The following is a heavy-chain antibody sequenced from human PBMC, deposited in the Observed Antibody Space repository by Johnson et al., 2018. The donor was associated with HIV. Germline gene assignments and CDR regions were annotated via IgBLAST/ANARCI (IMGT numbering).Heavy chain of an antibody. Sequence: QMLLVESGGGVVQPGVSLRLSCAASGFTFNTYGMDWVRQAPGKGLEWVAFIRYDGNSKYYIDSVKGRFTVSRDNSKNTLYLQMKSLRPEDTAVYYCAKESKWESRTPHAFDMWGQGTMVTVSS. CDR2: IRYDGNSK. D-gene: IGHD1-26*01. CDR1: GFTFNTYG. V-gene: IGHV3-30*02. J-gene: IGHJ3*02. CDR3: AKESKWESRTPHAFDM.